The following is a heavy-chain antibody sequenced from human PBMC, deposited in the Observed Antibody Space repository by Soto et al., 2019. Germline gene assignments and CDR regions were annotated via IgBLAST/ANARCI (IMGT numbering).Heavy chain of an antibody. CDR3: ARDGIAAAGRREVWFDP. Sequence: SETLSLTCTVSGGSISSYYWSWSRQPPGKGLEWIVYIYYSGSTNYNTSLKSRVTISVDTSKNQFSLKLSSVTAADTAVYYCARDGIAAAGRREVWFDPSGQGTLVTVSS. J-gene: IGHJ5*02. CDR1: GGSISSYY. CDR2: IYYSGST. D-gene: IGHD6-13*01. V-gene: IGHV4-59*01.